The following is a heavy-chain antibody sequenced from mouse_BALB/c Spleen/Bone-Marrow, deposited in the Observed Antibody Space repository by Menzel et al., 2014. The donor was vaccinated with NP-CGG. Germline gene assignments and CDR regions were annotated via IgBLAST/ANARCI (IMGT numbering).Heavy chain of an antibody. CDR1: GYAFSSSW. J-gene: IGHJ4*01. CDR2: IYPGDGDT. Sequence: QVQLQQSGPELVKPGASVKISCKASGYAFSSSWMNWVKQRPGQGLEWIGRIYPGDGDTKYNGKFKGKATLTADKSSSTAYMQLSCLTSVDSAVYFCARSDGYRDMDYWGQGTSVTVSS. V-gene: IGHV1-82*01. CDR3: ARSDGYRDMDY. D-gene: IGHD2-3*01.